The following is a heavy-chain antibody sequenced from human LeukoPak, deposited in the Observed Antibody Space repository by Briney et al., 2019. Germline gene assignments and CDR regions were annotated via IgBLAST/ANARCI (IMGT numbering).Heavy chain of an antibody. Sequence: SETLSLTCTVSGGSISSYYWSWIRQPPGKGLEWIGYIYYSGSTNYNPSLKSRVTISVDTSKNQFSLKLSSVTAADTAVYYCARHSGGYSSSTYFDYWGQGTLATVSS. CDR3: ARHSGGYSSSTYFDY. CDR2: IYYSGST. CDR1: GGSISSYY. D-gene: IGHD6-13*01. J-gene: IGHJ4*02. V-gene: IGHV4-59*08.